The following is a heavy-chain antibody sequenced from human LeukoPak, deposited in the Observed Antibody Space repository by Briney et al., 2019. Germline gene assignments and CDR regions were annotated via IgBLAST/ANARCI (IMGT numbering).Heavy chain of an antibody. CDR1: GGSISSSNYY. D-gene: IGHD6-13*01. CDR2: INYGGST. V-gene: IGHV4-39*01. J-gene: IGHJ4*02. Sequence: SETLSLTCTVSGGSISSSNYYWGWIRQPPGKYLEWIGSINYGGSTYYKTSLKSRVTISVDTSKNQFSLKMRSVTAADTAVYYCARHAGGIAAAGTRPFDYWGQGTLVTVSS. CDR3: ARHAGGIAAAGTRPFDY.